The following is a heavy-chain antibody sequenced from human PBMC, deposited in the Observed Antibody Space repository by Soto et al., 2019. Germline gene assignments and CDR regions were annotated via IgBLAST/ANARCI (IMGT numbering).Heavy chain of an antibody. CDR2: IYPGDFDT. Sequence: GESLKISCTGSGYTFDNYWIGWVRQMPGKGLEWMGIIYPGDFDTRYSPSFQGHVTMSVDKSINTAYLQWSSLETSDTAMYFCARLLGYSYGHQENFDYWGQGTPVTVSS. J-gene: IGHJ4*02. CDR3: ARLLGYSYGHQENFDY. CDR1: GYTFDNYW. D-gene: IGHD5-18*01. V-gene: IGHV5-51*01.